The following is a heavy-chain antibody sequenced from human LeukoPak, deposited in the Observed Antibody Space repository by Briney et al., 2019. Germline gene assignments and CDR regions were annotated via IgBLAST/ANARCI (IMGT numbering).Heavy chain of an antibody. CDR3: TSASGGDYYIYFDY. Sequence: GGSLRLSCTASGFIYRDYVMNWVRQAPGKGLEWVGFIRSKAYGGTTEYAASVKGRFTISRDDSKSIAYLQMNSLKTEDTAVYYCTSASGGDYYIYFDYRGPGTLVTVSS. CDR2: IRSKAYGGTT. D-gene: IGHD2-21*02. CDR1: GFIYRDYV. V-gene: IGHV3-49*04. J-gene: IGHJ4*02.